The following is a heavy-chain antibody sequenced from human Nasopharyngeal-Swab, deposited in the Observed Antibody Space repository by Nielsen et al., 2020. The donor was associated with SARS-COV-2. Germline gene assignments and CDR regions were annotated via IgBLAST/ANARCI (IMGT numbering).Heavy chain of an antibody. Sequence: GASLNISCTTSGSISGYYAMSWFRQAPGKRLEWVGFIRSQIYGGAPEYAASVKGRFTISRDGAESIAYLQMNSLQSEDTAVYYCARSVGSYYGQGAFDIWGQGTMVSVSS. CDR1: GSISGYYA. J-gene: IGHJ3*02. D-gene: IGHD1-26*01. CDR3: ARSVGSYYGQGAFDI. CDR2: IRSQIYGGAP. V-gene: IGHV3-49*01.